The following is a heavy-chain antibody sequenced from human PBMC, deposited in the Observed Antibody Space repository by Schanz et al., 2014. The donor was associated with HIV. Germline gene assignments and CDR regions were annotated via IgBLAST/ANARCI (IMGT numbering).Heavy chain of an antibody. D-gene: IGHD1-1*01. CDR3: VRDQGTTWISGGNWFDP. J-gene: IGHJ5*02. CDR2: IGYDGSNK. Sequence: VQLLESGGGLIQPGGSLRLSCAASGFTFSIFGMHWVRQAPGKGLEWVAIIGYDGSNKYYADSVKGRFTVSRDNSKNTNTLYLQMNSLRAEDTAVYYCVRDQGTTWISGGNWFDPWGQGTLVTVSS. V-gene: IGHV3-33*01. CDR1: GFTFSIFG.